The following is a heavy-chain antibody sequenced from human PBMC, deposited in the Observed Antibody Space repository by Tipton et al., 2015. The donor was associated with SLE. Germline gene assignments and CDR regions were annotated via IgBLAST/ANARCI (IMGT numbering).Heavy chain of an antibody. CDR2: IYYSGGT. D-gene: IGHD6-6*01. J-gene: IGHJ3*02. CDR3: ARYSSSSSAFDI. Sequence: TLSLTCTVSGGSISSYYWSWIRQPPGKGLEWIGYIYYSGGTNYNPSLKSRVTISVDTSKNQFSLKLSSVTAADTAVYYCARYSSSSSAFDIWGQGTMVTVSS. V-gene: IGHV4-59*07. CDR1: GGSISSYY.